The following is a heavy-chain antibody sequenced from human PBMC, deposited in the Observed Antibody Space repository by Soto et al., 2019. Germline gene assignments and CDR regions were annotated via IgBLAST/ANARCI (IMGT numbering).Heavy chain of an antibody. J-gene: IGHJ4*02. D-gene: IGHD2-2*01. Sequence: ASVKVSFKVSGYTLTELSMHWLRQAPGKGLEWMGGFDPEDGETIYAQKFQGRVTMTEDTSTDTAYMELSSLRSEDTAVYYCATDRYCSSTSCLDYWGQGTLVTGSS. CDR1: GYTLTELS. CDR3: ATDRYCSSTSCLDY. CDR2: FDPEDGET. V-gene: IGHV1-24*01.